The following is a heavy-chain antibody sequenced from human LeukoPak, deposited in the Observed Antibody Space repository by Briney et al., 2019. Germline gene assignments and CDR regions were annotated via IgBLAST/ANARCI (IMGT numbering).Heavy chain of an antibody. CDR2: ISSSGSTI. CDR3: AREVVPAAIGSSGMDV. V-gene: IGHV3-11*01. D-gene: IGHD2-2*01. CDR1: GFTFSDYY. Sequence: PGGSLRLSCAASGFTFSDYYMSWIRQAPGKGLEWVSYISSSGSTIYYADSVKGRFTISRDNAKNSLYLQMNSLRAEDTAVYCCAREVVPAAIGSSGMDVWGQGTTVTVSS. J-gene: IGHJ6*02.